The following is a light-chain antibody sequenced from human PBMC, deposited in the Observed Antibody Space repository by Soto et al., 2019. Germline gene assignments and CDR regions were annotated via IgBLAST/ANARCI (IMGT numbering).Light chain of an antibody. CDR2: EVT. CDR3: NSYAGSPTYVV. CDR1: SSDVGSYPY. Sequence: QSALTQPPSASGSPGQSVTISCTGTSSDVGSYPYVSWFQQHPGKVAKLIVYEVTKRPSGVPDRFSGSKSGNTASLTVSGHQAEDEADYYCNSYAGSPTYVVFGGGTKLTVL. J-gene: IGLJ2*01. V-gene: IGLV2-8*01.